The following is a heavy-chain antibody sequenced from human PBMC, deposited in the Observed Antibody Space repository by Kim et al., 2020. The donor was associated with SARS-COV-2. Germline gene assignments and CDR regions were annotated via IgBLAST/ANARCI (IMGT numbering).Heavy chain of an antibody. CDR1: GYSFTSYW. CDR3: AREGTEYSSSSRGFDY. Sequence: GESLKISCKGSGYSFTSYWIGWVRQMPGKGLEWMGIIYPGDSDTRYSPSFQGQVTISADKSISTAYLQWSSLKASDTAMYYCAREGTEYSSSSRGFDYWGQGTLVTVSS. J-gene: IGHJ4*02. D-gene: IGHD6-6*01. V-gene: IGHV5-51*01. CDR2: IYPGDSDT.